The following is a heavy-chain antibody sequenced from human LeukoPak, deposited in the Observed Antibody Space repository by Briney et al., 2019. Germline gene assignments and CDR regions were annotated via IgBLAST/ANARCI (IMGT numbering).Heavy chain of an antibody. CDR3: ARGLGGYSGYDPPGY. D-gene: IGHD5-12*01. J-gene: IGHJ4*02. Sequence: SAKVSCKASGGTFSSYAISWVRQAPGQGLEWMGRIIPIFGTANYAQKFQGRVTITTDESTSTAYMELSSLRSEDTAVYYCARGLGGYSGYDPPGYWGQGTLVTVSS. CDR1: GGTFSSYA. V-gene: IGHV1-69*05. CDR2: IIPIFGTA.